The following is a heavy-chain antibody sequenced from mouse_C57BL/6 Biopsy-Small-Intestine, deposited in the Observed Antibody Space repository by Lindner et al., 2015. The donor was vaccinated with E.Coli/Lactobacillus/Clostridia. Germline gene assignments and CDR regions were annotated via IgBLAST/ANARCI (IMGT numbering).Heavy chain of an antibody. CDR1: GYAFSSSW. V-gene: IGHV1-80*01. CDR3: ARSIYYDYDSFAY. J-gene: IGHJ3*01. CDR2: IYPGDGDT. Sequence: VQLQESGPELVKPGASVKISCKASGYAFSSSWMNWVKQRPGKGLEWIGQIYPGDGDTNYNGKFKGKATLTADKSSSTAYMQLSSLTSEDSAVYFCARSIYYDYDSFAYWGQGTLVTVSA. D-gene: IGHD2-4*01.